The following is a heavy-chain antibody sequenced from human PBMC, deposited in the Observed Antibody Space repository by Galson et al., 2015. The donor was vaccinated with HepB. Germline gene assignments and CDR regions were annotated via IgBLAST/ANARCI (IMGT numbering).Heavy chain of an antibody. CDR2: IKQDGSEK. Sequence: SLRLSCAASGFTFSSYWMSWVRQAPGKGLEWVANIKQDGSEKYYVDSVKGRFTISRDNAKNSLYLQMNSLRAEDTAVYYCARARYSGYDCLFDYWGQGTLVTVSS. V-gene: IGHV3-7*03. CDR3: ARARYSGYDCLFDY. D-gene: IGHD5-12*01. CDR1: GFTFSSYW. J-gene: IGHJ4*02.